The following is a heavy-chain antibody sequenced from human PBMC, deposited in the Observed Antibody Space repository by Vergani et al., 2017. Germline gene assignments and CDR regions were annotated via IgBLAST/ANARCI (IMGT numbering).Heavy chain of an antibody. Sequence: QVQLVQSGAEVKKPGSSVKVSCKASGGTFSSYAISWVRQAPGQGLEWMGRIIPIFGTANYAQKFQGRVTITADESTSTAYMELSSLRSEDTAVYYCAREFSGAITSIYHTYTWFDPWGQGTLVTVSS. CDR3: AREFSGAITSIYHTYTWFDP. V-gene: IGHV1-69*18. D-gene: IGHD3-16*02. CDR1: GGTFSSYA. CDR2: IIPIFGTA. J-gene: IGHJ5*02.